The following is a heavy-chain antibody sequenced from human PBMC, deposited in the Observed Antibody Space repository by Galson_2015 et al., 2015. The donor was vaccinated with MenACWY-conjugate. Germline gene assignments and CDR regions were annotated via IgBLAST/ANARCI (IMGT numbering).Heavy chain of an antibody. D-gene: IGHD6-19*01. CDR3: VKAWYSRDWYSLYNFLFQH. J-gene: IGHJ1*01. CDR2: ISPSGSNT. CDR1: GFVFSSHT. Sequence: SLRLSCAASGFVFSSHTMHWVRQAPGEGLECISTISPSGSNTFYADSAKGRFSISRDNSKTTVYLHMSSLRPEDTAVYYCVKAWYSRDWYSLYNFLFQHWGQGTQVIVSS. V-gene: IGHV3-64D*09.